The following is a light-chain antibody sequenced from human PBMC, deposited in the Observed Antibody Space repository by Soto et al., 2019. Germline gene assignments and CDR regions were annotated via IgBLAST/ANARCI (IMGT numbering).Light chain of an antibody. Sequence: EIVLTQSPGTLSLSPGERATLSCRASQSVSSTYLAWYQQKPGRAPSLLIYGASRRATGIPDRFSGSGSGPDFTLTISRLEPEECAVYYCQQYERSPTTFGGGTKVEIK. CDR1: QSVSSTY. CDR3: QQYERSPTT. V-gene: IGKV3-20*01. CDR2: GAS. J-gene: IGKJ4*01.